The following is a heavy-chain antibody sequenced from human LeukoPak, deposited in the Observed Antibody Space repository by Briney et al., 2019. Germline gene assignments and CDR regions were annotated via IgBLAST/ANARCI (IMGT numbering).Heavy chain of an antibody. CDR1: GFTFSSYG. Sequence: GRSLRLSCAASGFTFSSYGMHWVRQAPGKGLEWVAVISYDGSNKYYADSVKGRFTISRDNSKNTLYLQMNSLRAEDTAVYYCARAPYSGSYYLFDYWGQGTLVTVSS. CDR3: ARAPYSGSYYLFDY. D-gene: IGHD1-26*01. J-gene: IGHJ4*02. CDR2: ISYDGSNK. V-gene: IGHV3-30*03.